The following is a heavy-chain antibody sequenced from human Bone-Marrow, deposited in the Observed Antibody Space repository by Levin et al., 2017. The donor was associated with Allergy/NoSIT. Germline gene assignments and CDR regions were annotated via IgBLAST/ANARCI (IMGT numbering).Heavy chain of an antibody. CDR1: GFTFSDYY. Sequence: GESLKISCAASGFTFSDYYMSWIRQAPGKGLEWVSYISSSGSTIYYADSVKGRFTISRDNAKNSLYLQMNSLRAEDTAVYYCARDGYGRIYYYYYYGMDVWGQGTTVTVSS. CDR3: ARDGYGRIYYYYYYGMDV. J-gene: IGHJ6*02. CDR2: ISSSGSTI. D-gene: IGHD5-18*01. V-gene: IGHV3-11*01.